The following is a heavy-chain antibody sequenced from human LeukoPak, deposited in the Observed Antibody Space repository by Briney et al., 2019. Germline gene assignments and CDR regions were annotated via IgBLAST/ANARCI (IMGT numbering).Heavy chain of an antibody. CDR3: ARGGVTMVRGPVDY. CDR2: IYYSGST. J-gene: IGHJ4*02. V-gene: IGHV4-59*01. Sequence: SETLSLTCTVSGGSISSYYWSWIRQPPGKGLEWIGYIYYSGSTNYNPSLKSRVTISVDTSKNQFSLKLSSVTAADTAVYYCARGGVTMVRGPVDYWGQGTLVTVSS. D-gene: IGHD3-10*01. CDR1: GGSISSYY.